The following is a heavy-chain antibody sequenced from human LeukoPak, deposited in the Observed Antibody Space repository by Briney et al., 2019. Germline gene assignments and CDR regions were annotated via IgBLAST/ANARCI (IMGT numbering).Heavy chain of an antibody. CDR3: ARAHIVLMVYALFDY. CDR1: GGSISSSSYY. Sequence: PSETLSLTCTVSGGSISSSSYYWGWIRQPPGKGLEWIGSIYYSGSTYYNPSLKSRVTISVDTSKNQFSLKLSSVTAADTAVYYCARAHIVLMVYALFDYWGQGTLVTVSS. D-gene: IGHD2-8*01. J-gene: IGHJ4*02. V-gene: IGHV4-39*01. CDR2: IYYSGST.